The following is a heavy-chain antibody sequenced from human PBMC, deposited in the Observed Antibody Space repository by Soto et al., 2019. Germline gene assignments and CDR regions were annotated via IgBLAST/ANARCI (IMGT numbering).Heavy chain of an antibody. Sequence: QVQLVQSGAEVKKPGSSVKVSCKASGGTFSSYAISWVRQAPGQGLEWMGGIIPIFGTANYAQKFQGRVTITADKSTSTAYMELSSLRSEDTAVYYCARVGCSGGSCYSHYYYYGMDVWGQGTTVTVTS. CDR2: IIPIFGTA. V-gene: IGHV1-69*06. D-gene: IGHD2-15*01. CDR3: ARVGCSGGSCYSHYYYYGMDV. J-gene: IGHJ6*02. CDR1: GGTFSSYA.